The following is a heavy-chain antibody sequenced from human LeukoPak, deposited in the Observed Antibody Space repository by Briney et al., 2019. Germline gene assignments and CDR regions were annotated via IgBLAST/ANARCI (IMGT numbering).Heavy chain of an antibody. J-gene: IGHJ4*02. CDR3: ARDLQTYYYGSGTAY. CDR1: GFTFSSYW. Sequence: GGSLRLSCAASGFTFSSYWMSWVRQAPGKGLEWVANIKQDGSEKYYVDSVKGRFTISRDNAKNSLYLQMNSLRAEDTALYYCARDLQTYYYGSGTAYWGQGTLVTVSS. CDR2: IKQDGSEK. D-gene: IGHD3-10*01. V-gene: IGHV3-7*03.